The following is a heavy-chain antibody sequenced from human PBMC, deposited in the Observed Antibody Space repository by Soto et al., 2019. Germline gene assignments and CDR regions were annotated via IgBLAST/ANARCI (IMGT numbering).Heavy chain of an antibody. D-gene: IGHD2-2*01. CDR1: GFTFSSYA. CDR2: ISYDGSNK. J-gene: IGHJ4*02. Sequence: QVQLVESGGGVVQPGRSLRLSCAASGFTFSSYAMHWVRQAPGKGLEWVAVISYDGSNKYYADSVKGRFTISRDNSKNTLDLQMNSLRAEDTAVYYCARDITKYQLRWRGIIDYWGQGTLVPVCS. V-gene: IGHV3-30-3*01. CDR3: ARDITKYQLRWRGIIDY.